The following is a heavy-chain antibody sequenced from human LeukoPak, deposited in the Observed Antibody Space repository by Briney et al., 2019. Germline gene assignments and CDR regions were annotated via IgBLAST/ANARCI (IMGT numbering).Heavy chain of an antibody. J-gene: IGHJ3*02. CDR3: ASPHDIVVVPAAKNAFDI. Sequence: SVKVSCKASGGTFSSYAISWVRQAPGQGLEWMGGIIPIFGTANYAQKFQGRVTITADESTSTAYMELSSLRSEGAAVYYCASPHDIVVVPAAKNAFDIWGQGTMVTVSS. V-gene: IGHV1-69*13. CDR1: GGTFSSYA. D-gene: IGHD2-2*01. CDR2: IIPIFGTA.